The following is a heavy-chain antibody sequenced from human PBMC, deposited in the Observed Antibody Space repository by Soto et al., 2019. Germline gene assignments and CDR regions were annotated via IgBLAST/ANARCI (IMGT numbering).Heavy chain of an antibody. CDR1: GGTFSSYA. V-gene: IGHV1-69*01. CDR3: AMSPLTYYYDSSGYYYEGACDI. J-gene: IGHJ3*02. D-gene: IGHD3-22*01. CDR2: IIPIFGTA. Sequence: QVQLVQSGAEVKKPGSSVKVSCKASGGTFSSYAISWVRQAPGQGLEWMGGIIPIFGTANYAQKFQGRVTITADESTSTAYMELSSLRSEDTAVYYCAMSPLTYYYDSSGYYYEGACDIWGQGTMVTVSS.